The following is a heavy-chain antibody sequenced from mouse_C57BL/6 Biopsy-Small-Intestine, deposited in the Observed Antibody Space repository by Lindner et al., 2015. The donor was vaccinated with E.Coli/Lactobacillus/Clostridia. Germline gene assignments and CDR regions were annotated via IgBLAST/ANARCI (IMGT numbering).Heavy chain of an antibody. J-gene: IGHJ4*01. CDR1: GDTFKNYA. CDR3: ATGPLSQVLDFVPFTLDY. V-gene: IGHV1-26*01. CDR2: FIPIFPRT. Sequence: SVKVSCKASGDTFKNYAISWVRQAPGQGLEWMGGFIPIFPRTSYAQKFQGRVTFTADESTNTAYMELSSLKSEDTAIYYCATGPLSQVLDFVPFTLDYWGQGTLVTVSS. D-gene: IGHD1-1*01.